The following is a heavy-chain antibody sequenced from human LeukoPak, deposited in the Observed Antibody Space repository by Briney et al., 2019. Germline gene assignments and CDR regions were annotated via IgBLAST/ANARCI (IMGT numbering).Heavy chain of an antibody. CDR3: VRGVGVSRFNYLDS. D-gene: IGHD6-13*01. J-gene: IGHJ4*02. Sequence: GGSLRLSCAASGFTFSGSAMHWVRQASGKGLEWVGRIRSKANSYATAYAASVKGRFTISRDDSKNTAYLQMNSLRDDDTAVYYCVRGVGVSRFNYLDSWGQGTLVIVSS. V-gene: IGHV3-73*01. CDR1: GFTFSGSA. CDR2: IRSKANSYAT.